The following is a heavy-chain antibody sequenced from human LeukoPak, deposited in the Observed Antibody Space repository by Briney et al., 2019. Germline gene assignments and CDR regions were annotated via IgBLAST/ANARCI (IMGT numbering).Heavy chain of an antibody. Sequence: SETLSLTCAVNGGSFSGYYWSWVRQPPGKGLEWIGEINHSGSTNYNPSLKSRVTISVDTSKNQFSLKLSSVTAADTAVYYCARDPVVAARPGYYFDYWGQGTLVTVSS. CDR2: INHSGST. V-gene: IGHV4-34*01. CDR3: ARDPVVAARPGYYFDY. D-gene: IGHD6-6*01. J-gene: IGHJ4*02. CDR1: GGSFSGYY.